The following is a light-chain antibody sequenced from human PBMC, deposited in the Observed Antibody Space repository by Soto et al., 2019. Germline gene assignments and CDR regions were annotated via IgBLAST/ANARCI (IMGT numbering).Light chain of an antibody. CDR2: GAS. CDR1: QSVSSSY. CDR3: QQYGSSSYT. Sequence: EIVLTQSPGTLSLSPGERATLSCRASQSVSSSYLGWYRQKPGQAPRLLIYGASSRATGSPDRFSGSGSGTDFTLTISRLEPEDFSVYYCQQYGSSSYTFGQGTKLEIK. V-gene: IGKV3-20*01. J-gene: IGKJ2*01.